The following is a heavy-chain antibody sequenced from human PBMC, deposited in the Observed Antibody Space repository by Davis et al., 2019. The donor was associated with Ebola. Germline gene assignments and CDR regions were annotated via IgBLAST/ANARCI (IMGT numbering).Heavy chain of an antibody. CDR2: ISGSGGST. Sequence: GGSLRLSCAASGFTFSSYAMSWVRQAPGKGLEWVSAISGSGGSTYYADSVKGRFSISRDNYKDTLYLEINSLRAEDTAVYHCAKDMRSAVPGTPDYWGPGTRVTVSS. CDR1: GFTFSSYA. D-gene: IGHD6-19*01. V-gene: IGHV3-23*01. J-gene: IGHJ4*02. CDR3: AKDMRSAVPGTPDY.